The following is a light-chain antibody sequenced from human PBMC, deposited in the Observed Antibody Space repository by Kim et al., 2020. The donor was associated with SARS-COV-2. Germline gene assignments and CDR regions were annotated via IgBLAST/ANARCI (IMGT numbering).Light chain of an antibody. CDR2: EVS. Sequence: QSALTQPPSASGSPGQSVTISCTGTSSDVGGYNYVSWYQQHPGKAPKLMIYEVSKRPSGVPDRFSGSKSGNTASLTVSGLQADDEADYYCYSYAGSNKLVFGTGTKVTVL. V-gene: IGLV2-8*01. CDR3: YSYAGSNKLV. J-gene: IGLJ1*01. CDR1: SSDVGGYNY.